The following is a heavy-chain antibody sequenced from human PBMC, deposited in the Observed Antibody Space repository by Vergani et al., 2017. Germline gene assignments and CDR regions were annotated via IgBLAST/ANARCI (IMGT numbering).Heavy chain of an antibody. CDR3: AKTGGDIAAAGTQGFDY. CDR1: GFTFSSYA. V-gene: IGHV3-23*01. Sequence: VQLLESGGGLVQPGGSLRLSCAASGFTFSSYAMSWVRQAPGKGLEWVSAISGSGGSTYYADSVKGRFTISRDNSKNTLYLQMNSLRAEDTAVYYCAKTGGDIAAAGTQGFDYWGQGTLVTVSS. D-gene: IGHD6-13*01. CDR2: ISGSGGST. J-gene: IGHJ4*02.